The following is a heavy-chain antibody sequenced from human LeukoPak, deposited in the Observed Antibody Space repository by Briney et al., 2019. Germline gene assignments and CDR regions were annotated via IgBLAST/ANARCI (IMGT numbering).Heavy chain of an antibody. CDR2: ISVSGGST. CDR1: GFTFSSYA. J-gene: IGHJ4*02. D-gene: IGHD1-20*01. CDR3: AKASGGAITSTFDY. Sequence: GGSLRLSCAASGFTFSSYAMSWVRQAPGKGLEWVSAISVSGGSTYYADSVKGRFTISRDNSKNTLYLQMTSLRAEDTAVYFCAKASGGAITSTFDYWGQGTLVTVSS. V-gene: IGHV3-23*01.